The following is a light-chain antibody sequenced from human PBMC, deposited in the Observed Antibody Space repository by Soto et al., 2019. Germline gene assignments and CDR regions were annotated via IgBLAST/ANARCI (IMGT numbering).Light chain of an antibody. CDR1: QSVSNSY. CDR3: QQYGSSPPVT. J-gene: IGKJ1*01. Sequence: EIVLTQSPVTLSLPPGERATVCCRASQSVSNSYLAWYQQKPGQAPRLLIYGAYTRATGIPVRFSGSGSGTDFTLTISRLEPEDFAVYYCQQYGSSPPVTFGQGTKVDNK. CDR2: GAY. V-gene: IGKV3-20*01.